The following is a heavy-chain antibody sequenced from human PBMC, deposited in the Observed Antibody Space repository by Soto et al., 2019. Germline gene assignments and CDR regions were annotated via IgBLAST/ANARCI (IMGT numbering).Heavy chain of an antibody. D-gene: IGHD3-22*01. CDR3: AKGDCSCYYHDASQRPASSDY. CDR2: IKHYGSEK. Sequence: PGGSLILSCVASGCPFSSHWRSWIRQAPGKGLEWVANIKHYGSEKYYVDSVKGRFTISRDNAKNSLYMQMNSLRAEDTAVYDCAKGDCSCYYHDASQRPASSDYWGQGTLVTV. J-gene: IGHJ4*02. CDR1: GCPFSSHW. V-gene: IGHV3-7*03.